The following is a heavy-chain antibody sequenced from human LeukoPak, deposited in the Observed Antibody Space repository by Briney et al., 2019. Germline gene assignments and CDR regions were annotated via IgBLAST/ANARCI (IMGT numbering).Heavy chain of an antibody. CDR2: IYHSGST. D-gene: IGHD5-12*01. CDR3: AREVAPDGDY. Sequence: PSETLSLTCTVSGYSISSGYYWGWIRQSPGKGLEWIGSIYHSGSTYYNPSLKSRVTISVDTSKNQFSLKLSSVTAADTAVYYCAREVAPDGDYWGQGTLVTVSS. CDR1: GYSISSGYY. V-gene: IGHV4-38-2*02. J-gene: IGHJ4*02.